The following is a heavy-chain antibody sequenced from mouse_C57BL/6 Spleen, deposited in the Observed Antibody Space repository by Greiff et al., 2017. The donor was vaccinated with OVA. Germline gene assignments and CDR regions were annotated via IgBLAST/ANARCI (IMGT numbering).Heavy chain of an antibody. V-gene: IGHV2-6*01. D-gene: IGHD1-1*01. Sequence: VQLQESGPGLVAPSQSLSITCTVSGFSLTSYGVDWVRQSPGKGLEWLGVIWGVGSTNYNSALKSRLSISKDNSKSQVFLKMNSLQTDDTAMYYCASIYYGSSSWFAYWGQGTLVTVSA. J-gene: IGHJ3*01. CDR3: ASIYYGSSSWFAY. CDR1: GFSLTSYG. CDR2: IWGVGST.